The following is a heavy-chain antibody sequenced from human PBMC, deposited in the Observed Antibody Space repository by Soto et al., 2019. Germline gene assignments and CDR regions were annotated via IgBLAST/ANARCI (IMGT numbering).Heavy chain of an antibody. D-gene: IGHD3-16*01. V-gene: IGHV3-7*04. CDR1: GFTFSTYW. J-gene: IGHJ4*02. CDR2: IKEDGSEK. Sequence: EVQLVESGGELVQPGGSLRLSCAASGFTFSTYWMSWVRQAPGKGLEWLANIKEDGSEKYYVDSVKGRFTISRDNAKNSLYLQVNGLRAEDTAIYYCARGAGIGDYWGQGTLVTVSS. CDR3: ARGAGIGDY.